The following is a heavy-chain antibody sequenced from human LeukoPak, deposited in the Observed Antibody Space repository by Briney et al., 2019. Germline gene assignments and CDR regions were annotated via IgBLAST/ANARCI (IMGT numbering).Heavy chain of an antibody. D-gene: IGHD3-9*01. Sequence: AASVKVSCKDSGGTFSSYAISWVRQAPGQGLEWMGGIIPIFGTANYARKFQGRVTITADESTSTAYMELSSLRSEDTAVYYCARAPRTYYDILTGYLGAFDIWGQGTMVTVSS. V-gene: IGHV1-69*01. CDR2: IIPIFGTA. CDR1: GGTFSSYA. J-gene: IGHJ3*02. CDR3: ARAPRTYYDILTGYLGAFDI.